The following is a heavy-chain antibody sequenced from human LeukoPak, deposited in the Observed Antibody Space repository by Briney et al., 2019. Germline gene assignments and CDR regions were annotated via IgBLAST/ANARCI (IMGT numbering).Heavy chain of an antibody. V-gene: IGHV4-34*01. Sequence: SETLSLTCAVYGGSLSGYYWSWIRQPPGKGLEWIGEINHSGSTNYNPSLKSRATISLDTSKNQFSLKVNSVTAADTAVYFCARDETYSSDWQSNHYYYYMDVWGKGTTVTVSS. CDR1: GGSLSGYY. D-gene: IGHD6-19*01. CDR3: ARDETYSSDWQSNHYYYYMDV. CDR2: INHSGST. J-gene: IGHJ6*03.